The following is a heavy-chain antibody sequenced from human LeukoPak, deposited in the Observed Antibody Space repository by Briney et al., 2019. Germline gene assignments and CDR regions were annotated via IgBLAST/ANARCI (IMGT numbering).Heavy chain of an antibody. V-gene: IGHV1-2*06. CDR2: ISPNSGGT. CDR3: AKNRAGDYADY. J-gene: IGHJ4*02. CDR1: GYTFTDYY. D-gene: IGHD4-17*01. Sequence: ASVKISCKASGYTFTDYYVHWVRQAPGQGLEWMGRISPNSGGTNYPQKFRGRLTVTRDTSISTAYMELSSLRSDDTAVYYCAKNRAGDYADYWGQGTLVTVSS.